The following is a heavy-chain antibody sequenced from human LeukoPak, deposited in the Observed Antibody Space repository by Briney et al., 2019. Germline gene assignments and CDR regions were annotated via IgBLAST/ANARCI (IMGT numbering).Heavy chain of an antibody. Sequence: GGSLRLSCVDLGGGRIIKKKKRVGPAPGKGLEWACVIEWNCCRTYYADSVKGRFTISRDNNKKSLYLQMNSLRTEDTAFYYCGKDIEHYDFWSGFEYREQGTLVTVSS. CDR3: GKDIEHYDFWSGFEY. CDR2: IEWNCCRT. V-gene: IGHV3-43*01. CDR1: GGRIIK. D-gene: IGHD3-3*01. J-gene: IGHJ4*02.